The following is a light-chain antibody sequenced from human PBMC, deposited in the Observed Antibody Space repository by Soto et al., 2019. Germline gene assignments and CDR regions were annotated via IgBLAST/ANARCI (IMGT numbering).Light chain of an antibody. J-gene: IGLJ1*01. Sequence: QSALTQPPSASGSPGQSVTISCTGTSSDVGRYIYVSWYQQHPGKAPKIIMYDVSKRPSGVPDRFSGSKSGNTASLTVSGLQAEDEADYYCSSYGGSNNYVFGTGTKLTVL. V-gene: IGLV2-8*01. CDR3: SSYGGSNNYV. CDR1: SSDVGRYIY. CDR2: DVS.